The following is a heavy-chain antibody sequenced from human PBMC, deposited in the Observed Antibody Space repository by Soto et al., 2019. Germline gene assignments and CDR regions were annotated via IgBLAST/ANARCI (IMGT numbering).Heavy chain of an antibody. J-gene: IGHJ6*02. CDR3: SNYGDYVYYYYGMDV. V-gene: IGHV3-23*01. D-gene: IGHD4-17*01. CDR2: ISGSGGST. Sequence: QPGRSLRLSCAASGFTFSSYAMSWVRHAPGKGLEWVSAISGSGGSTYYADSVKGRFTISRDNSKNTLYLQMNSLRAEDTEVYYCSNYGDYVYYYYGMDVGGQGTTVTVSS. CDR1: GFTFSSYA.